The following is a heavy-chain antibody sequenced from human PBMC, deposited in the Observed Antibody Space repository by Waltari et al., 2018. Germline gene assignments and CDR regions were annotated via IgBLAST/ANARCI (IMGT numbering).Heavy chain of an antibody. CDR1: GFTFSTYS. D-gene: IGHD4-17*01. V-gene: IGHV3-21*01. Sequence: EVQLVESGGGLVKPGGSLRLSCAASGFTFSTYSMNWVRQAAGKGLQLVSSISRSSNYIYYADSGKGRFTISRDNAKDSLLLQMNTLRAEDTAVDYCARDAYGDYSTLFLDSWGQGTLVTVSS. CDR3: ARDAYGDYSTLFLDS. J-gene: IGHJ4*02. CDR2: ISRSSNYI.